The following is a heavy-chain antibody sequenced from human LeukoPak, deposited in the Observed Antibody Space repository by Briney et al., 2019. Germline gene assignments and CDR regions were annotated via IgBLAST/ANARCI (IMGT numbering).Heavy chain of an antibody. CDR2: IYYSGST. D-gene: IGHD1-26*01. CDR3: ARGGTRGDGSYYVGRAFDI. Sequence: SETLSLTCTVSGGSMSSYFWSWIRQPPGKGLEWIGYIYYSGSTNYNPSLKSRVTMSVDTSKNQFSLKLSSVTAADTAVYYCARGGTRGDGSYYVGRAFDIWGQGTMVTVSS. J-gene: IGHJ3*02. V-gene: IGHV4-59*12. CDR1: GGSMSSYF.